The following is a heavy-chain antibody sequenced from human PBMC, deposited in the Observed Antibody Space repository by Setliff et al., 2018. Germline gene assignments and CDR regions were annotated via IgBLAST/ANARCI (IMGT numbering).Heavy chain of an antibody. CDR2: IYYSGST. CDR1: GGSISSGGYY. CDR3: ARDRRIVGARHAFDI. Sequence: TSETLSLTCTVSGGSISSGGYYWSWIRQHPGKGLEGIGYIYYSGSTYYNPSLKSRVTISVDTSKNQFSLKLSSVTAADTAVYYCARDRRIVGARHAFDIWGQGTMVTVSS. V-gene: IGHV4-31*03. J-gene: IGHJ3*02. D-gene: IGHD1-26*01.